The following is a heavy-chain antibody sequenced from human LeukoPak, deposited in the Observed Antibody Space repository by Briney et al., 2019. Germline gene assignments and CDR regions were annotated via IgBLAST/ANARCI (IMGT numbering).Heavy chain of an antibody. V-gene: IGHV3-48*01. CDR3: AREAAAADY. Sequence: GGSLRLSCAASGFTFGSYSMNWVRQAPGKGLEWVSYISSSSSTIYYADSVKGRFTISRDNAKNSLYLQMNSLRAEDTAVYYCAREAAAADYWGQGTLVTVSS. CDR2: ISSSSSTI. CDR1: GFTFGSYS. D-gene: IGHD6-13*01. J-gene: IGHJ4*02.